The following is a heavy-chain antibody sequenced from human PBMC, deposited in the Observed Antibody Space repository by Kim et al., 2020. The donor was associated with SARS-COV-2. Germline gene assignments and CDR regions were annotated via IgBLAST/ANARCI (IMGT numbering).Heavy chain of an antibody. Sequence: GGSLRLSCAASGFTFSTYRIHWVRQAPGKGLEWLAVISYDGSNKYYADSVKGRFTISRDNSKNTLYLQMDSLRAEDTAVYYCRGVAGDFDYWGQGTLVTVSS. J-gene: IGHJ4*02. CDR3: RGVAGDFDY. CDR2: ISYDGSNK. CDR1: GFTFSTYR. V-gene: IGHV3-30*04. D-gene: IGHD6-19*01.